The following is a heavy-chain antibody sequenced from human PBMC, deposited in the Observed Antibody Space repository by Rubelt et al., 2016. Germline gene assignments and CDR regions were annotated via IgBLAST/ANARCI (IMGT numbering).Heavy chain of an antibody. D-gene: IGHD6-13*01. Sequence: QVQLQQWGAGLLKPSETLSLTCAVYGGSFSGYYWSWIRQPAGKGLAWIGRIYNGGSTNYNPSLKSRVTMSVDTSKNQLSLKLSSVTAADTAVYHCARDRGSSSWYGVDYWGQGTLVTVSS. CDR2: IYNGGST. CDR3: ARDRGSSSWYGVDY. V-gene: IGHV4-59*10. J-gene: IGHJ4*02. CDR1: GGSFSGYY.